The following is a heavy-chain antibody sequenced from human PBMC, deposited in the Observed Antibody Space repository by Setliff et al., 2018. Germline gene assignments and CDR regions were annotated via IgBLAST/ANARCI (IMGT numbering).Heavy chain of an antibody. CDR2: ISPSGST. J-gene: IGHJ4*01. CDR1: GASISSGGYY. CDR3: ASGLEFDY. D-gene: IGHD1-1*01. V-gene: IGHV4-61*09. Sequence: SETLSLTCTVSGASISSGGYYWTWIRQPAGKALEWIGHISPSGSTTYKPSLKSRATISVDTSKSQFSLNLSNVTAADTAVYYCASGLEFDYWGPGSLVTVSS.